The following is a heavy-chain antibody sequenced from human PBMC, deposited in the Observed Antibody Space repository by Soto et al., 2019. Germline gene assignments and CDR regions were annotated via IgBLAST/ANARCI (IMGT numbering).Heavy chain of an antibody. CDR2: INAGNGNT. CDR3: AKAPLESEYYFDY. CDR1: GYTFTSYG. Sequence: GASVKVSCKASGYTFTSYGIHWVRQAPGQRLEWTGWINAGNGNTKYSEKFQGRVTVTRDTSASTAYLELSSLRSEDTAVYYCAKAPLESEYYFDYWGQGTLVTVSS. J-gene: IGHJ4*02. D-gene: IGHD3-3*01. V-gene: IGHV1-3*01.